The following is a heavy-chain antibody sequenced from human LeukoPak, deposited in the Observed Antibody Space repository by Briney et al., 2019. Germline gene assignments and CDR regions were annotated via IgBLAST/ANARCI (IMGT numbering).Heavy chain of an antibody. CDR1: GGSVSSDSYH. J-gene: IGHJ5*01. V-gene: IGHV4-61*02. D-gene: IGHD3-3*01. Sequence: TSETLSLTCTVSGGSVSSDSYHWNWIRQPAGKPLEWIGRVYLRGTTNYTPSLKSRVSISVDTSKNQCSLNLNSVTAADTAVYYCARGVIIIDWFDSWGQGTRVTVSS. CDR2: VYLRGTT. CDR3: ARGVIIIDWFDS.